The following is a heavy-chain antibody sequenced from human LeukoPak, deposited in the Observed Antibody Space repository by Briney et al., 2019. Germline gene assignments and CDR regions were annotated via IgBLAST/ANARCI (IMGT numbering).Heavy chain of an antibody. D-gene: IGHD4-23*01. J-gene: IGHJ4*02. CDR2: ISGSSVTT. V-gene: IGHV3-23*01. CDR3: AKGKGNPYYFDY. Sequence: GGSLRLSCAASGFTFSINAMSWVRQAPGRGLEWVSAISGSSVTTYYADSVKGRFTVSRDNSKNTLYLQLNSLRAEDTAVYFCAKGKGNPYYFDYWGQGALVTVSS. CDR1: GFTFSINA.